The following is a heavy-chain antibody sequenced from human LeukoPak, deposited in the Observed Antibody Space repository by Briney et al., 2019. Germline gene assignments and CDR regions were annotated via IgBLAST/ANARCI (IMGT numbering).Heavy chain of an antibody. Sequence: PSETLSLTCTVSGGSISSYYWIWIRQPPGKGLEWSGYIYYSGSTNYNPSLKSRVTISVDTSKNQFSLKLSSVTAAETAVYYCERDYYGSGSYYGWFDPWGQGTLVTVSS. J-gene: IGHJ5*02. V-gene: IGHV4-59*01. CDR1: GGSISSYY. CDR2: IYYSGST. CDR3: ERDYYGSGSYYGWFDP. D-gene: IGHD3-10*01.